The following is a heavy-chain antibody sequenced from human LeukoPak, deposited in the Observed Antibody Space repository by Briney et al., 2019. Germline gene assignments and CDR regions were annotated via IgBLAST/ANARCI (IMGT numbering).Heavy chain of an antibody. D-gene: IGHD6-13*01. CDR2: ISYDGSDK. CDR3: ARRWYFDY. CDR1: RFTFSIYA. J-gene: IGHJ4*02. V-gene: IGHV3-30*04. Sequence: PGGSLRLSCAASRFTFSIYAMHWVRQAPGRGLEWVAVISYDGSDKYYADSVKGRFTISRDNSKNTLYLQMNSLRAEDTAVYYCARRWYFDYWGQGTLVTVSS.